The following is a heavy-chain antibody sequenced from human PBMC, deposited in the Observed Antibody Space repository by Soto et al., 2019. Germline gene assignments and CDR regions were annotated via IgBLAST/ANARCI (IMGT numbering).Heavy chain of an antibody. Sequence: SETLSLTCTVSGGSINNYYWSWIRQPPGKGLEWIGYIYYGGSINYNPSLKSRVIISVDTAKNQFSLRLSSVSAADTAVYYCTGAYYDVSGYSLDPWGQGTSVTVSS. CDR2: IYYGGSI. CDR1: GGSINNYY. J-gene: IGHJ5*02. D-gene: IGHD3-22*01. V-gene: IGHV4-59*01. CDR3: TGAYYDVSGYSLDP.